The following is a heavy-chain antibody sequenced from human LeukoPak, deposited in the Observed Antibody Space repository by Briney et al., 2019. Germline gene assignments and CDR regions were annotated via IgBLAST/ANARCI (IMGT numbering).Heavy chain of an antibody. D-gene: IGHD6-13*01. CDR3: ARDLLSIAAAGPAFDI. Sequence: SQTLSLTCTVSGGSISSGSYYWSWIRQPAGKGLEWIGRIYTSGSTNYNPSLKSRVTISVDTSKNQFSLKLSSVTAADTAVYYCARDLLSIAAAGPAFDIWGQGTMVTVSS. V-gene: IGHV4-61*02. J-gene: IGHJ3*02. CDR1: GGSISSGSYY. CDR2: IYTSGST.